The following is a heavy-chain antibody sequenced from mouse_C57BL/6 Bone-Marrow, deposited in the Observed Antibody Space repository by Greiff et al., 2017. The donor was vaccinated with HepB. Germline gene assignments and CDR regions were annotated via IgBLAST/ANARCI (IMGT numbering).Heavy chain of an antibody. CDR2: IYPGSGNT. CDR3: ARGDYGGGYFDV. D-gene: IGHD1-1*01. Sequence: QVQLQQSGPELVKPGASVKISCKASGYSFTSYYIHWVKQRPGQGLEWIGWIYPGSGNTKYNEKFKGKATLTADTSSSTAYMQRSSLTSEDSAVYYCARGDYGGGYFDVWGTGTTVTVSS. J-gene: IGHJ1*03. V-gene: IGHV1-66*01. CDR1: GYSFTSYY.